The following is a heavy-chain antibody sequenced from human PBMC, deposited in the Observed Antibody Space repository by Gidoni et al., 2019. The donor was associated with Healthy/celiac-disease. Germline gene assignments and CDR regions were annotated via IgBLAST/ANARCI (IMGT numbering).Heavy chain of an antibody. CDR3: AHIYWSSSWYFVPYD. V-gene: IGHV2-5*01. Sequence: QITLKESGPTLVKPTQTLTLTCTFSGISLSTSGVGVGWTRQPPGKALERLAPIYLNYDKRYSPSLKSRLTITKDTSKNQVVLTMTNMDPVDTATYYCAHIYWSSSWYFVPYDWGQGTLVTVSS. D-gene: IGHD6-13*01. CDR1: GISLSTSGVG. CDR2: IYLNYDK. J-gene: IGHJ4*02.